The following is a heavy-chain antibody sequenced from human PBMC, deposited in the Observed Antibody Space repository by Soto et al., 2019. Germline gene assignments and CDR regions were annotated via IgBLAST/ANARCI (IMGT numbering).Heavy chain of an antibody. CDR1: GYTFTSYD. V-gene: IGHV1-8*01. D-gene: IGHD2-15*01. J-gene: IGHJ5*02. CDR2: MNPNSGNT. CDR3: ARDRWALCIGGSCYWFDP. Sequence: QVQLVQSGAEVKKPGASVKVSCKASGYTFTSYDINWVRQATGQGLEWMGWMNPNSGNTAYAQKFQGRVTMTRNTSISTAYMELSSLRSEATAVYYCARDRWALCIGGSCYWFDPWGQGTLVTVSS.